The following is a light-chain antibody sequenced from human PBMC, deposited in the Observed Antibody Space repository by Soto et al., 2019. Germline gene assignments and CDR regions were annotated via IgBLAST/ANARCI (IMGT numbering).Light chain of an antibody. CDR3: QQYNNWPPT. Sequence: EIVMTQSPATLSVSPGERATLSCRASQSVSSNLAWYQQKPGQAPRLLIYGASTRATGIPARFSGSGSGTEFTLTIRSLQSEDFAVYYRQQYNNWPPTFGQGTKLEIK. CDR1: QSVSSN. V-gene: IGKV3-15*01. CDR2: GAS. J-gene: IGKJ2*01.